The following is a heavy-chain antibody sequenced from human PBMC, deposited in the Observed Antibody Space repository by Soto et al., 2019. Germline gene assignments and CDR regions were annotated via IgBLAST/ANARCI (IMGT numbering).Heavy chain of an antibody. J-gene: IGHJ4*02. CDR2: IDSATLYT. CDR1: GFTFSDYY. Sequence: SLRLSYAASGFTFSDYYMSWIRQAPGQGPELVSYIDSATLYTKYSDSVKGRFTISRDNAKNSVFLQLNSLTADGTAVYYFARDGLVAGFQDFCGPGSLVIGSS. CDR3: ARDGLVAGFQDF. V-gene: IGHV3-11*06. D-gene: IGHD6-19*01.